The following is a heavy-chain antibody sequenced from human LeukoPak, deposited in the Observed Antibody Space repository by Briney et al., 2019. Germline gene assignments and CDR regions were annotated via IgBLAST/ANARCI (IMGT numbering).Heavy chain of an antibody. CDR1: GYTFTGYY. CDR3: ARVLTAATGIDY. D-gene: IGHD6-13*01. J-gene: IGHJ4*02. Sequence: ASVKVSCKASGYTFTGYYMHWVRRAPGQGLEWMGWINPNSGGTNYAQKFQGRVTMTRDTSISTAYMELSRLRSDDTAVYYCARVLTAATGIDYWGQGTLVTVSS. V-gene: IGHV1-2*02. CDR2: INPNSGGT.